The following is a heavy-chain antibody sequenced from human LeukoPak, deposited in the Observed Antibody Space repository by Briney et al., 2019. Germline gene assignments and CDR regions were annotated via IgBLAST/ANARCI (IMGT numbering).Heavy chain of an antibody. CDR3: ARAMIVVAGCDY. Sequence: SETLSLTCAVYGGSFSGYYWSWIRQPPGKGLEWIGEINHSGSTNYNPSLKSRVTISVDTSKNQFSLKLSSVTAADTAVYYCARAMIVVAGCDYWGQGTLVTVSS. CDR1: GGSFSGYY. V-gene: IGHV4-34*01. J-gene: IGHJ4*02. CDR2: INHSGST. D-gene: IGHD3-22*01.